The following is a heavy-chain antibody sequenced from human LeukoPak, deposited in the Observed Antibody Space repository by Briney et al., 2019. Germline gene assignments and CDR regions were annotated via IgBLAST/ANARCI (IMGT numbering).Heavy chain of an antibody. Sequence: PGGSLRLSCAASGFTFSSYSMNWVRQAPGKGLEWVSSISSSSSYIYYADSVKGRFTISRDNSKNTLYLQMNSLRTEDTALYSCANEMGPFIHGDYWGQGTVVTVSS. CDR3: ANEMGPFIHGDY. J-gene: IGHJ4*02. V-gene: IGHV3-21*01. CDR2: ISSSSSYI. D-gene: IGHD5-24*01. CDR1: GFTFSSYS.